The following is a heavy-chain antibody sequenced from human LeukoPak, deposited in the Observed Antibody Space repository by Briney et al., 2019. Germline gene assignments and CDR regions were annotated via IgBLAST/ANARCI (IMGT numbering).Heavy chain of an antibody. CDR2: ISRSSSTI. J-gene: IGHJ4*02. D-gene: IGHD6-19*01. V-gene: IGHV3-48*02. Sequence: GGSLRLSCAASGFTFGSSRMTWVRQAPGKGPEWVSYISRSSSTIYYADSVKGRFTISRDNAKNSLYLQMNSLRDEDTAVYYCARDSSGRGTSLDYWGQGTLVTVSS. CDR3: ARDSSGRGTSLDY. CDR1: GFTFGSSR.